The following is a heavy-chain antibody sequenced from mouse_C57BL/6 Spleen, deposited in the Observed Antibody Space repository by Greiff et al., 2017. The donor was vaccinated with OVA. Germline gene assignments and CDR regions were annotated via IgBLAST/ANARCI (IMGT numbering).Heavy chain of an antibody. Sequence: DVMLVESGEGLVKPGGSLKLSCAASGFTFSSYAMSWVRQTPEKRLEWVAYISSGGDYIYYADTVKGRFTISRDNARNTLYLQMSSLKSEDTAMYYCTRDRNNFLYAMDYWGQGTSVTVSS. J-gene: IGHJ4*01. V-gene: IGHV5-9-1*02. CDR2: ISSGGDYI. CDR3: TRDRNNFLYAMDY. CDR1: GFTFSSYA. D-gene: IGHD1-3*01.